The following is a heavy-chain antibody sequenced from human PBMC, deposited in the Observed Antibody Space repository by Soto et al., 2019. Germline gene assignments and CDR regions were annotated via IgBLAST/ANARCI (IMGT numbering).Heavy chain of an antibody. D-gene: IGHD3-9*01. V-gene: IGHV3-30*18. Sequence: GGSLRLSCAASGFTFSSYGMHWVRQAPGKGLEWVAVISYDGSNKYYADSVKGRFTISRDNSKNTLYLQMNSLRAEDTAVYYCAKEEGIAAQMKTYYDILTGLTTFDYWGQGTLVTVSS. CDR2: ISYDGSNK. CDR3: AKEEGIAAQMKTYYDILTGLTTFDY. J-gene: IGHJ4*02. CDR1: GFTFSSYG.